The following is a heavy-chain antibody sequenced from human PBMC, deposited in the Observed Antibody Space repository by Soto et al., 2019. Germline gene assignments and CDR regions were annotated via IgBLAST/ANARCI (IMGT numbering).Heavy chain of an antibody. Sequence: EVQQVESGGGLVQPGRSLRLSCAASGFTFDDYAMHWLRQAPGKGLEWVSGISWNSGSIGYADSVKGRFTISRDNAKNSLYLQMNSLRAEDTALYYCAKDFEGYCSGGSCYTFDYWGQGTLVTVSS. J-gene: IGHJ4*02. CDR3: AKDFEGYCSGGSCYTFDY. CDR1: GFTFDDYA. V-gene: IGHV3-9*01. D-gene: IGHD2-15*01. CDR2: ISWNSGSI.